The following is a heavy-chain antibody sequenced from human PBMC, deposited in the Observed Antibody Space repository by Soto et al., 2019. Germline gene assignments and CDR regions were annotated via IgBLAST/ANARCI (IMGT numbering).Heavy chain of an antibody. CDR2: IYYSGST. CDR1: GGSVSSANYY. CDR3: ARGYGSGSPDYFDY. Sequence: PSETLSLTCTVSGGSVSSANYYWSWIRQPPGKDLEWIGFIYYSGSTYYNPSLKSRLTISVDTSKNQFSLKLSSVTAADTAVYHCARGYGSGSPDYFDYWGQGTLVTVSS. D-gene: IGHD3-10*01. V-gene: IGHV4-30-4*01. J-gene: IGHJ4*02.